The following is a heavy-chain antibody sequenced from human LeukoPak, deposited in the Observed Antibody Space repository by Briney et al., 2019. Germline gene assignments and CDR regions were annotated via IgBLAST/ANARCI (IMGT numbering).Heavy chain of an antibody. J-gene: IGHJ3*02. D-gene: IGHD3-22*01. CDR2: ISSSSSTI. V-gene: IGHV3-48*01. CDR3: ARDHHRRLYDSQARDTFDI. CDR1: GFTFSSYA. Sequence: GGSLRLSCAASGFTFSSYAMNWVRQAPGKGLEWVSYISSSSSTIYYADSVKGRFTISRDNAKNSLYLQMNSLRAEDTAVYYCARDHHRRLYDSQARDTFDIWGQGTMVTVSS.